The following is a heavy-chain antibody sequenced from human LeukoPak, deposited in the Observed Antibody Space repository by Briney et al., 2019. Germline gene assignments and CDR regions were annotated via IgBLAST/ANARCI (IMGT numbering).Heavy chain of an antibody. CDR1: GFTVSSNY. D-gene: IGHD1-26*01. V-gene: IGHV3-66*01. Sequence: GGSLRLSCAASGFTVSSNYMSWVRQAPGKGLEWVSVIYSGGSTYYADSVKGRFTISRDNSKNTLYLQMNSLRAEDTAVYYCARDPSGSYYGLGYYYYYGMDVWGQGTTVTVSS. CDR3: ARDPSGSYYGLGYYYYYGMDV. CDR2: IYSGGST. J-gene: IGHJ6*02.